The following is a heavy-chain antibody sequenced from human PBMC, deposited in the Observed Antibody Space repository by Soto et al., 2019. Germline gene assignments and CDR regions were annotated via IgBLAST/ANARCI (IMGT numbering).Heavy chain of an antibody. V-gene: IGHV1-69*01. CDR2: IIPIFGTA. J-gene: IGHJ4*02. D-gene: IGHD2-15*01. Sequence: QVQLVQSGAEVKKPGSSVKVSCKASGGTFSSYAISWVRQAPGQGLEWMGGIIPIFGTANYAQKFQGRVTITADESTSTAYMELSSLRSEDTAVYYCARDRGYCSGGSCHSFDYWCQGTLVTVSS. CDR1: GGTFSSYA. CDR3: ARDRGYCSGGSCHSFDY.